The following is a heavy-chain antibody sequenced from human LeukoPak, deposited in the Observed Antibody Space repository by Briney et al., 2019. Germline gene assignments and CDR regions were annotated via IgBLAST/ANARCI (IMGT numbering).Heavy chain of an antibody. J-gene: IGHJ4*02. Sequence: PSETLSLTCAVSGGSVSSNNWWSWVHQPPGKGLEWIGEIFHSGSTNYNPSLKSRVTISLDKSKNQFSLKLNSVTAADSAVYYCARTPLVAAGTFDYWGQGTLVTVSS. CDR3: ARTPLVAAGTFDY. CDR2: IFHSGST. CDR1: GGSVSSNNW. V-gene: IGHV4-4*02. D-gene: IGHD1-26*01.